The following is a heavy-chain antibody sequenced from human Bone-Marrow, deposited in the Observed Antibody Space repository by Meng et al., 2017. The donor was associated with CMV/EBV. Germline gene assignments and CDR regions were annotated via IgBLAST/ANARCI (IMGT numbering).Heavy chain of an antibody. D-gene: IGHD6-6*01. V-gene: IGHV3-30*04. CDR1: GFTFSSYA. CDR3: AKEYSSSSGLDYFDY. CDR2: ISYDGSNK. Sequence: GESLKISCAASGFTFSSYAMHWVRQAPGKGLEWVAVISYDGSNKYYADSVKGRFTISRDNSKNTLYLQMNSLRAEDTAVYYCAKEYSSSSGLDYFDYWGQGTLVTVSS. J-gene: IGHJ4*02.